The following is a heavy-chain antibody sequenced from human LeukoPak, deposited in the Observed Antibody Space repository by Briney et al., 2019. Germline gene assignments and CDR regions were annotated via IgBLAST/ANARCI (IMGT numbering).Heavy chain of an antibody. CDR1: GFTFSSYS. CDR2: ISSSSSYI. Sequence: GGSLRLSCAASGFTFSSYSMNWVRQAPGKGLEWVSSISSSSSYIYYADSVKDRFTISRDNAKNSLYLQMNSLRAEDTAVYYCARDRYYDSSGAVAFDIWGQGTMVTVSS. J-gene: IGHJ3*02. CDR3: ARDRYYDSSGAVAFDI. D-gene: IGHD3-22*01. V-gene: IGHV3-21*01.